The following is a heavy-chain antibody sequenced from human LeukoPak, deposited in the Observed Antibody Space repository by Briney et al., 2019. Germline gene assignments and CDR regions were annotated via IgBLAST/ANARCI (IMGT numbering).Heavy chain of an antibody. V-gene: IGHV3-23*01. Sequence: PGGSLRLSCAASGFTFSSYAMSWVRQAPGKGLEWVSAISGSGGSTYYADSVKGRFTISRDNSKNTLYLQMNSLRAEDTAVYYCAKAGPYSSSYYGWFDPWGQGTLVTVSS. CDR3: AKAGPYSSSYYGWFDP. CDR1: GFTFSSYA. J-gene: IGHJ5*02. CDR2: ISGSGGST. D-gene: IGHD6-6*01.